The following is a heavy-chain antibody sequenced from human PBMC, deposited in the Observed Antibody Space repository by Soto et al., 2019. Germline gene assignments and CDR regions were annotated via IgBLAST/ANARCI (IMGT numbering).Heavy chain of an antibody. V-gene: IGHV3-11*01. CDR2: ISSSGSSI. Sequence: QVPLVESGGGLVKPGGSLRLSCAASGFTFSDYYMSWIRQAPGKGLEWVSYISSSGSSIYYAESVKGRFTISRDNAKNSLYLQMKSLRAEDTAVYYCARVRYYDSGSSINWFDPWGQGTLVTVSS. J-gene: IGHJ5*02. D-gene: IGHD3-10*01. CDR1: GFTFSDYY. CDR3: ARVRYYDSGSSINWFDP.